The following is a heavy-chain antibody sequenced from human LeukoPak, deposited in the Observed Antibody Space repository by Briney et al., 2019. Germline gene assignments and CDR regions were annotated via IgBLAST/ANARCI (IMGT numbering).Heavy chain of an antibody. D-gene: IGHD6-19*01. CDR1: GGSISSYY. CDR2: IYYSGST. J-gene: IGHJ4*02. CDR3: ARGTAVAGPFDY. V-gene: IGHV4-59*01. Sequence: SXXLSLTCTVSGGSISSYYWSWIRQPPGKGLEWIGYIYYSGSTNYNPSLKRRVTISVDTSKNQFSLKLSSVTAADTAVYYCARGTAVAGPFDYWGQGTLVTVSS.